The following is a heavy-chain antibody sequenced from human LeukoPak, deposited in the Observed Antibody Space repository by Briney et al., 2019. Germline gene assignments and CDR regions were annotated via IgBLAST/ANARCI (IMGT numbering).Heavy chain of an antibody. D-gene: IGHD3-10*01. CDR3: ARSLTPLPTWFGELSY. CDR2: ISSSSSYI. V-gene: IGHV3-21*01. J-gene: IGHJ4*02. CDR1: GFTFSSYS. Sequence: GGSLRLSCAASGFTFSSYSLNWVRQAPGKGLEWVSSISSSSSYIYYADSVKGRFTISRDNAKNSLYLQMNSLRAEDTAVYYCARSLTPLPTWFGELSYWGQGTLVTVCS.